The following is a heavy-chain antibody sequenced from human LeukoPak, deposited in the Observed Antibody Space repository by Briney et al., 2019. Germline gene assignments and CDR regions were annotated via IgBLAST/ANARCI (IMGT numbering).Heavy chain of an antibody. D-gene: IGHD2-2*01. CDR2: IWNDGSYK. Sequence: HPGGSLRLSCAASGFTFSNYAIHWVRQSPVKGLEWVAVIWNDGSYKYNADSVKGRFTISRDNPKNTLYLQMNSLTAEDTAVYYCARVHCSTTNCYENYFDYWGQGTPVTVSS. V-gene: IGHV3-33*01. CDR3: ARVHCSTTNCYENYFDY. CDR1: GFTFSNYA. J-gene: IGHJ4*02.